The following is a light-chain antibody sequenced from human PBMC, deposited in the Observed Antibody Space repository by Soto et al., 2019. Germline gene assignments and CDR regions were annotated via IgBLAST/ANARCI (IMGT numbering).Light chain of an antibody. CDR3: QPRGNWPQT. CDR2: DAS. J-gene: IGKJ1*01. CDR1: QSVSSY. Sequence: EIVLTQSPATLSLSPGERATLSCRASQSVSSYLAWYQQKPGQAPSLLIYDASNVATGIPARFSGSGSGTDFALTVSSLEPEDFAVYYCQPRGNWPQTFGQGTKVEIK. V-gene: IGKV3-11*01.